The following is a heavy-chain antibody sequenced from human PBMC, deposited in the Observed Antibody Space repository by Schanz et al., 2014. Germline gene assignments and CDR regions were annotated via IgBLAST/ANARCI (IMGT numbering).Heavy chain of an antibody. J-gene: IGHJ4*02. D-gene: IGHD6-13*01. CDR3: ARDGVDAAAGGNY. CDR1: GFNFSSYG. V-gene: IGHV3-48*04. CDR2: ISSSGSTI. Sequence: VQLVESGGGVVQPGRSLRLSCAASGFNFSSYGMHWVRQAPGKGLEWVSYISSSGSTIYYADSVKGRFTISRDNAKNSLYLQMNSLRAEDTAVYYCARDGVDAAAGGNYWGQGTLVTVSS.